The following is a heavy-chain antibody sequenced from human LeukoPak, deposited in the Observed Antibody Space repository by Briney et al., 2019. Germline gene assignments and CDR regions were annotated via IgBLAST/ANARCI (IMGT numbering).Heavy chain of an antibody. V-gene: IGHV1-2*02. D-gene: IGHD3-10*01. CDR1: GYTFTGYY. CDR3: ARVRDYYGSGSYYY. Sequence: ASVKVSCKASGYTFTGYYMHGVRQAPGQGLEWMGWINPNSGGTNYAQKFQGRVTMTRDTSISTAYMELSRLRSDDTAVYFCARVRDYYGSGSYYYWVQGTLVTVSS. J-gene: IGHJ4*02. CDR2: INPNSGGT.